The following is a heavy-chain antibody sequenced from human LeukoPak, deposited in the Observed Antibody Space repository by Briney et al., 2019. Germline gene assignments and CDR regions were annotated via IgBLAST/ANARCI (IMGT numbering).Heavy chain of an antibody. CDR1: GFTFSSYW. CDR3: ARLGYCSSTSCRRPNNWFDP. V-gene: IGHV3-7*01. CDR2: IKQDGSEK. D-gene: IGHD2-2*01. Sequence: GGSLRLSCAASGFTFSSYWMSWVRQAPGKGLEWVANIKQDGSEKYYVDSVKGRFTISRDNAKNSLYLQMNSLRAEDTAVYYCARLGYCSSTSCRRPNNWFDPWGQGTLDTVSS. J-gene: IGHJ5*02.